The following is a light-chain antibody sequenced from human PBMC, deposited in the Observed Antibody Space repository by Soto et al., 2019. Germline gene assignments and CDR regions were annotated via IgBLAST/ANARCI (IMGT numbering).Light chain of an antibody. CDR1: QTVSSNY. CDR3: QQYTGPPTT. Sequence: TQSPDTLSLSPGERATLSCRASQTVSSNYLAWCQPRPGQAPRLLIYGASTRAAGIPDRFSGSGSGTDFTLTITRLEPEDSAVYFCQQYTGPPTTFGQGTRLEIK. J-gene: IGKJ5*01. V-gene: IGKV3-20*01. CDR2: GAS.